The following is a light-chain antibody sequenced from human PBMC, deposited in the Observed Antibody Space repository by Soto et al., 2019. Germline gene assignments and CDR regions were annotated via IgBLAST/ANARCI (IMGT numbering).Light chain of an antibody. CDR2: GAS. J-gene: IGKJ5*01. Sequence: EIVMTQSPDTLSVSPGETVTLSCRASQSVRTNLAWYQHKPGQSPGLLIYGASNRATGFPARFSGSGSGTEFTLTISSLQSEDFAVYYCQQDNNWPPITFGQGTRLEIK. CDR1: QSVRTN. CDR3: QQDNNWPPIT. V-gene: IGKV3-15*01.